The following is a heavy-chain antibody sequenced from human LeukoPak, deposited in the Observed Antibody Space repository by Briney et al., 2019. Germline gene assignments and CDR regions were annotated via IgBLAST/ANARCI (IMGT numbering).Heavy chain of an antibody. CDR2: ISGGSSFT. Sequence: GGSLRLSCAASGFSFSSFSMNWVRQAPGKGLEWVSYISGGSSFTYYVDSVKGRFTISRDNAKNSLYLQINSLRAEDTAVYYCATIVPGLGSRWDYFESWGQGTLVTVSS. CDR1: GFSFSSFS. D-gene: IGHD6-13*01. CDR3: ATIVPGLGSRWDYFES. J-gene: IGHJ4*02. V-gene: IGHV3-21*01.